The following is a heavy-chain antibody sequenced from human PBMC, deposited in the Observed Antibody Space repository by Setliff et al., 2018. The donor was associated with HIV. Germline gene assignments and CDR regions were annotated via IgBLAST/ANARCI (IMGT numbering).Heavy chain of an antibody. CDR1: GGSISSSSYY. CDR3: ASLTTDRFLEWLFVY. CDR2: IYYSGST. V-gene: IGHV4-39*01. D-gene: IGHD3-3*01. Sequence: SETLSLTCTVSGGSISSSSYYWGWIRQPPGKGLEWIGSIYYSGSTYYNPSLKTRVTISVDTSKNRFSLTPSSVTAADTAVYYCASLTTDRFLEWLFVYWGQGTLVTVSS. J-gene: IGHJ4*02.